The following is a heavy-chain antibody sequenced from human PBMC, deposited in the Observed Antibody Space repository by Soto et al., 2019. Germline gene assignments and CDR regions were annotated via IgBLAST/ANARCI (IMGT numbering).Heavy chain of an antibody. J-gene: IGHJ4*02. D-gene: IGHD3-22*01. Sequence: QVQLVQSGAEVKKPGASVKVSCKASGYTFTSYDINWVRQATGQGLEWMGWMNPNSGNTAYAQKFQGRVTMTRNTSISTGYMELSSLRSEDSAVYYCAREKSSGYYYDYWGQGTLVTVSS. CDR1: GYTFTSYD. CDR3: AREKSSGYYYDY. CDR2: MNPNSGNT. V-gene: IGHV1-8*01.